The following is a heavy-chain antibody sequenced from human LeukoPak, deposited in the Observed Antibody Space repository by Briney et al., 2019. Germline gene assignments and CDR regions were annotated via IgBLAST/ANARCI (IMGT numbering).Heavy chain of an antibody. CDR3: ARENLSEAPSVLDRYYYYMDV. CDR1: GGSISSNNW. Sequence: PSETLSLTCAVSGGSISSNNWWNWVRQPPGKGLEWIGEIYHSGSTNYNPSLKSRVAISVDKSKNQFSLQLNSVTPEDTAVYYCARENLSEAPSVLDRYYYYMDVWGKGTTVTVSS. D-gene: IGHD2-8*01. CDR2: IYHSGST. J-gene: IGHJ6*03. V-gene: IGHV4-4*02.